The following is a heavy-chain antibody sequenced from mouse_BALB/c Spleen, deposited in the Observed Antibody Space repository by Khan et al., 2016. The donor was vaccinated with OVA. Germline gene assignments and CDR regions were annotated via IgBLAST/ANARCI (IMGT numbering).Heavy chain of an antibody. CDR3: ARNASFGNYFDY. D-gene: IGHD2-10*01. CDR2: IYPNDSRS. CDR1: GYTFTNYW. J-gene: IGHJ2*01. V-gene: IGHV1S81*02. Sequence: QVQLQQSGAELVKPGASVKLSCKASGYTFTNYWVHWVKQRPGQGLEWIGEIYPNDSRSNNNEKFKNKATLTVDKSSSTAYMQLSSLTSEDSAVSYCARNASFGNYFDYWGQGTTLTVSS.